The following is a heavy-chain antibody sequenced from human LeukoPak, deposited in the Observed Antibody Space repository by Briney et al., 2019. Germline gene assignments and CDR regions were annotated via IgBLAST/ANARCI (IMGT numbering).Heavy chain of an antibody. CDR3: ARRYYYNLGSFPFDF. V-gene: IGHV4-34*01. CDR1: GGPFSGYF. CDR2: IHNSGTT. Sequence: SETLSLTCAVSGGPFSGYFWSWIRRSSGRGLEWIGEIHNSGTTNYDPYINSRVTISEDTSKNQFYLNLSSVTAADTAVYYCARRYYYNLGSFPFDFWGQGTLVTVSS. J-gene: IGHJ4*02. D-gene: IGHD3-10*01.